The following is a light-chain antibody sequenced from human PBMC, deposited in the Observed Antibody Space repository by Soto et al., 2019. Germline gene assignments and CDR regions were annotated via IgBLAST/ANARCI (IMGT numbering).Light chain of an antibody. V-gene: IGKV3-20*01. CDR3: QQYGGMWT. CDR1: QTVRNNY. Sequence: VSTQSPGTLSLSPGERDTLSCRASQTVRNNYLAWYQQKPGQAPRLLIYDASSRATGIPDRFSGGGSGTDFTLTISRLEPEDFAVYYCQQYGGMWTFGQGTKVDIK. CDR2: DAS. J-gene: IGKJ1*01.